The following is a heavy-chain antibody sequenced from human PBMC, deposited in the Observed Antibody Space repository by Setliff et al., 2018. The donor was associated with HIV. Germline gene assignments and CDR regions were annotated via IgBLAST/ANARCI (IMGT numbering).Heavy chain of an antibody. CDR2: IRSKAYGGAT. V-gene: IGHV3-49*04. Sequence: GGSLRLSCAASGFTFGDYAMSWVRQAPGKGLEWVGFIRSKAYGGATKYAAPVRGRFTISRDDSKDTLYLQMSGLKTEDTAVYYCATDENNYGNLFDYWGQGTLVTVSS. CDR3: ATDENNYGNLFDY. J-gene: IGHJ4*02. D-gene: IGHD5-18*01. CDR1: GFTFGDYA.